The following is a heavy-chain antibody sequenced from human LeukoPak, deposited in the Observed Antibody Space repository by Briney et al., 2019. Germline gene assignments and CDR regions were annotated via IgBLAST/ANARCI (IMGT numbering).Heavy chain of an antibody. J-gene: IGHJ4*02. V-gene: IGHV3-48*03. CDR1: GFTFSSYE. D-gene: IGHD5-18*01. CDR3: ARYTSMVL. Sequence: GGSLILSCAASGFTFSSYEMTWVRQAPGKGLEWVSYISSSGLTIYYAASVRGRFTISRDNANNSLYLQMNSLRAEDTAVYYCARYTSMVLWGQGTLVTVSS. CDR2: ISSSGLTI.